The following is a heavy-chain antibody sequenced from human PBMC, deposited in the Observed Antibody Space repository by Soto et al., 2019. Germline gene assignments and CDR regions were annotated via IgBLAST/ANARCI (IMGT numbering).Heavy chain of an antibody. V-gene: IGHV1-3*01. J-gene: IGHJ4*02. CDR2: INVGNDIT. CDR3: ARLTPASSSLDF. CDR1: GYTFTSYA. D-gene: IGHD6-6*01. Sequence: QVQLVQSGAEVKKPGASVKVSCKASGYTFTSYAMHWVRQAPGQRLEWMGWINVGNDITKYLQNFQGRVTITRDTSANTAYMELSSLRSEDTAVYYCARLTPASSSLDFWGQGTLVTVSS.